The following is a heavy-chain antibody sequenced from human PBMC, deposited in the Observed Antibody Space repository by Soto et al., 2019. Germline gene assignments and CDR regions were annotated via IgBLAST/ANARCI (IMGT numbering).Heavy chain of an antibody. CDR1: GHTFTGHH. V-gene: IGHV1-2*02. CDR2: IDLDNDNR. Sequence: QVPLVQSGAEVKKPGASVKVSCKASGHTFTGHHMHWVRQAPGQGLERMGYIDLDNDNRAYAQKFQGRVTTTRDTSITTAYMELTGLRSDDTAVYYCGLEPTGTGGFDYWGQGTLVTVSS. D-gene: IGHD7-27*01. J-gene: IGHJ4*02. CDR3: GLEPTGTGGFDY.